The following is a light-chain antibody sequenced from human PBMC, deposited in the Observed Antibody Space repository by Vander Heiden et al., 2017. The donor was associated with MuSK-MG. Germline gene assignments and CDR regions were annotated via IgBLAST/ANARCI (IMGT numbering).Light chain of an antibody. Sequence: EIVMTQSPATLSVSPGERATLSCRASQSVSNKLAWYQQRPGQAPSLLIYGASTRATGIPARFSGSGSGTEFTLTISSLQSEDFAVYYCQQYNNWPPITFGHGTKVDI. CDR3: QQYNNWPPIT. V-gene: IGKV3-15*01. J-gene: IGKJ3*01. CDR1: QSVSNK. CDR2: GAS.